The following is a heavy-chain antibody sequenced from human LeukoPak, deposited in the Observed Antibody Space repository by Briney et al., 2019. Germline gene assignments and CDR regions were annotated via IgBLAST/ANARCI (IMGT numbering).Heavy chain of an antibody. D-gene: IGHD3-22*01. CDR1: GGSISSGSYY. CDR2: IYYSGST. Sequence: SETLSLTCTVSGGSISSGSYYWGWIRQPPGKGLEWIGSIYYSGSTYYNPSLKSRVTISVDTPKNQFSLKLSSGTAADTAVYYCARDPTSGYLDYWGQGTLVTVSS. V-gene: IGHV4-39*07. CDR3: ARDPTSGYLDY. J-gene: IGHJ4*02.